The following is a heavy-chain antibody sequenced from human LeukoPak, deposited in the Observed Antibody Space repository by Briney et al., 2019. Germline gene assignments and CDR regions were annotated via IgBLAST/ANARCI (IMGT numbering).Heavy chain of an antibody. J-gene: IGHJ5*02. V-gene: IGHV4-4*07. D-gene: IGHD6-13*01. CDR3: ARGRSPGIAAAGNWFDH. Sequence: PSETLSLTCTVSGGSISSYYWSWIRQPAGKGLEWIGRIYTSGSTNYNPSLKSRVTMSVDTSKNQFSLKLSSVTAADTVVYYCARGRSPGIAAAGNWFDHWGQGTLVTVSS. CDR1: GGSISSYY. CDR2: IYTSGST.